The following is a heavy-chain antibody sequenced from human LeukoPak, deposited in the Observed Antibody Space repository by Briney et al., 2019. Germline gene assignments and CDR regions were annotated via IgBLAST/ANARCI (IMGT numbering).Heavy chain of an antibody. J-gene: IGHJ4*02. CDR1: GFTSTTYA. CDR2: ISGSGGGT. V-gene: IGHV3-23*01. Sequence: PGGSPRLSCAPSGFTSTTYAMSSVPHAPGPRLEWLSAISGSGGGTYYAASVKGRFTISRDNSKNTLYLQINSLRAEDTAVYYCAKEERPWDPFDYWGQGTLVTVSS. D-gene: IGHD1-1*01. CDR3: AKEERPWDPFDY.